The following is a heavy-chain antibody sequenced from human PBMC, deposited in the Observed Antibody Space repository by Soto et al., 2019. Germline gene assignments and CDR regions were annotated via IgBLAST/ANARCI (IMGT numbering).Heavy chain of an antibody. CDR1: GYSFTSYW. V-gene: IGHV5-51*01. CDR3: ARGGVAARTFDY. J-gene: IGHJ4*02. CDR2: IYPSDSDT. D-gene: IGHD6-6*01. Sequence: GESLKISCKGSGYSFTSYWIGWVRQMPGQGLELMGIIYPSDSDTRYSPSFQGQVPISVDKSISTAYLQWSGLKASDTAMYYCARGGVAARTFDYWGQGTLVTVSS.